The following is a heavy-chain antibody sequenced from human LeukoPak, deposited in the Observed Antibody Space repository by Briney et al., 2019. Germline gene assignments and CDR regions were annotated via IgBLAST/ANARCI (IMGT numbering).Heavy chain of an antibody. Sequence: SETLSLTCTVSGGSISSSSYYWGWIRQPPGKGLERIGSIYYSGSTYYNPSLKSRVTISVDTSKNQFSLKLSSVTAADTAVYYCARRNGDLWYYYYMDVWGKGTTVTVSS. V-gene: IGHV4-39*01. CDR1: GGSISSSSYY. J-gene: IGHJ6*03. D-gene: IGHD3/OR15-3a*01. CDR3: ARRNGDLWYYYYMDV. CDR2: IYYSGST.